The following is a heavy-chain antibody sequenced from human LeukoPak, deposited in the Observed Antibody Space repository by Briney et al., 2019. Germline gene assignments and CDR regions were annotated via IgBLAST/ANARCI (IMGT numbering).Heavy chain of an antibody. CDR2: IIPIFGTA. Sequence: GASVKVSCKASGYTFTSYGISWVRQAPGQGLEWMGGIIPIFGTANYAQKFQGRVTITTDESTSTAYMELSSLRSEDTAVYYCARGDYPRSYYYYYMDVWGKGTTVTVSS. D-gene: IGHD4-11*01. CDR3: ARGDYPRSYYYYYMDV. CDR1: GYTFTSYG. V-gene: IGHV1-69*05. J-gene: IGHJ6*03.